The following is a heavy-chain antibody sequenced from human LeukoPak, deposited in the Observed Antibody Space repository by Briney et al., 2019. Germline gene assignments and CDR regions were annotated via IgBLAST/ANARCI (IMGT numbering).Heavy chain of an antibody. CDR1: GFTVSSNY. CDR3: AKEKGYCSSTSCYYFDY. V-gene: IGHV3-66*01. CDR2: IYSGGST. D-gene: IGHD2-2*01. Sequence: GGSLRLSCAASGFTVSSNYMSWVRQAPGKGLEWVSVIYSGGSTYYADSVKGRFTISRDNSKNTLYLQMNSLRAEDTAVYYCAKEKGYCSSTSCYYFDYWGQGTLVTVSS. J-gene: IGHJ4*02.